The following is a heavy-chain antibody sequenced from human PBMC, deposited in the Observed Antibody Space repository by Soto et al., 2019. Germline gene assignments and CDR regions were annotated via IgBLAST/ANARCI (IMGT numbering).Heavy chain of an antibody. Sequence: ETLSLTCTVSGGSISSSSYYWGWIRQPPGKGLEWIGSIYYSGSTYYNPSLKSRVTISVDTSKNQFSLKLSSVTAADTAVYYCARKNLLWDYYGMDVWGQGTTVTVS. D-gene: IGHD2-21*01. CDR1: GGSISSSSYY. J-gene: IGHJ6*02. CDR2: IYYSGST. CDR3: ARKNLLWDYYGMDV. V-gene: IGHV4-39*01.